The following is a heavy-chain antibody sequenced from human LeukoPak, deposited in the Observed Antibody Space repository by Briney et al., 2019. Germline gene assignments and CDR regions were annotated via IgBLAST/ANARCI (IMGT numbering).Heavy chain of an antibody. CDR3: ARGRDIVVLIDREPMRISDAFDI. Sequence: ASVKVSCKASGYTFTSYGISWVRQAPGQGLEWMGWISAYNGNTNYAQKFQGRVTITADESTSTAYMELSSLRSEDTAVYYCARGRDIVVLIDREPMRISDAFDIWGQGTKVTVSS. CDR1: GYTFTSYG. V-gene: IGHV1-18*01. CDR2: ISAYNGNT. J-gene: IGHJ3*02. D-gene: IGHD2-2*01.